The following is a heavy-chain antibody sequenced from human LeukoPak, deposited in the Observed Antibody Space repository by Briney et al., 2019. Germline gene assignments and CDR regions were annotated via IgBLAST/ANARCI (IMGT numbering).Heavy chain of an antibody. V-gene: IGHV1-2*02. CDR1: GYTFTGYY. D-gene: IGHD6-6*01. CDR3: ARIVNIAARRFDY. J-gene: IGHJ4*02. CDR2: INPNSGGT. Sequence: ASVKVSCKASGYTFTGYYMHWVRQTPGQGLEWMGWINPNSGGTNYAQKFQGRVTMTRDTSISTAYMELSRLRSDDTAVYYCARIVNIAARRFDYWGQGTLVTVSS.